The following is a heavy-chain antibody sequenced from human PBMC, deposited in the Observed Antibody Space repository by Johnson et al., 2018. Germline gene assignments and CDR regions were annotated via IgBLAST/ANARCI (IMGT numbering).Heavy chain of an antibody. V-gene: IGHV3-33*08. CDR2: ISFDGSNK. D-gene: IGHD5-24*01. CDR1: EFTFSNSG. CDR3: ARDGGDGYTYHYGMDV. Sequence: VQLVESGGGVVQPGRSLRLSCAASEFTFSNSGMHWVRQAPGKGLEWVALISFDGSNKYYADSVKGRFTISRENSKNTLYLQMNSLRGEDTAVYFCARDGGDGYTYHYGMDVWGQGTTVTVSS. J-gene: IGHJ6*02.